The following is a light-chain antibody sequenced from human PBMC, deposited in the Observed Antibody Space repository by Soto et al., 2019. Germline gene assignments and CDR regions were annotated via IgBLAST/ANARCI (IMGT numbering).Light chain of an antibody. V-gene: IGKV1-27*01. CDR3: QKYNSGGPLT. Sequence: DIQMTQSPSSLSASIGDRVTLTCRATEGINNYLAWFQHKPGKVPKLLIYAASTLHSGVPSRFSGSGSGTEFTLTISSLQPDDVATYYCQKYNSGGPLTFGGGTKVEIK. CDR1: EGINNY. CDR2: AAS. J-gene: IGKJ4*01.